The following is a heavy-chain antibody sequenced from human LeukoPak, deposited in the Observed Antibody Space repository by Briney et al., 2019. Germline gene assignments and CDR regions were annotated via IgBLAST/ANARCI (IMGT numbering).Heavy chain of an antibody. CDR3: ASRVGATLGDY. J-gene: IGHJ4*02. CDR1: GFTVSSNY. Sequence: GGSLRLSCAASGFTVSSNYMSWVRQAPGKGLEWVSVIYSGGSTYYADSVKGRFTISRDNSKNTLYLQMNGLRAEDTAVYYCASRVGATLGDYWGQGTLVTVSS. CDR2: IYSGGST. D-gene: IGHD1-26*01. V-gene: IGHV3-66*01.